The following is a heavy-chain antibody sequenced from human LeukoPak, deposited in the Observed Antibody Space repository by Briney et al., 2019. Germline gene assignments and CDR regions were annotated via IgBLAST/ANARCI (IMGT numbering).Heavy chain of an antibody. CDR2: ISSSGSTI. CDR1: GFTFSSYE. V-gene: IGHV3-48*03. CDR3: ARYCSSTSCYYYYYGMDV. Sequence: PGGSLRLSCAASGFTFSSYEMNWVRQAPGKGLEWVSYISSSGSTIYYADSVKGRFTISRDNAKNSLYLQMNSLRAEDTAVYYCARYCSSTSCYYYYYGMDVWGKGTTVTVSS. D-gene: IGHD2-2*01. J-gene: IGHJ6*04.